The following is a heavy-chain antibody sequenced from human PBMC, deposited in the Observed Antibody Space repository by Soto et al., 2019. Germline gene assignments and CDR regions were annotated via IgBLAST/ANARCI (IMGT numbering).Heavy chain of an antibody. D-gene: IGHD3-16*02. V-gene: IGHV1-3*01. CDR1: GYTFTTYA. Sequence: QIQLVQSGADVRKPGASVKVSCTASGYTFTTYAMHWVRQAPGQRPEWMGWINVDNGNKKYSQNFKGRVTITRDTSASTAYMELSGLTYGDTGVYFCARDGRYRYGSYSHYGMDVWGQGTTVIVSS. CDR3: ARDGRYRYGSYSHYGMDV. J-gene: IGHJ6*02. CDR2: INVDNGNK.